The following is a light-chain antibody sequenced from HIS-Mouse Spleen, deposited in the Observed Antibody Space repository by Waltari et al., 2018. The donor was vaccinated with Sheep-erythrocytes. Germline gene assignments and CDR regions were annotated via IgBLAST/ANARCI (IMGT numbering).Light chain of an antibody. CDR2: DVS. Sequence: QSALTQPRSVSGSPGQSVTIPCTGTSRHVGGYNYVSRYQQHPGKAPKLMIYDVSKRPSGVPDRFSGSKSGNTASLTISGLQAEDEADYYCCSYAGSYTYVFGTGTKVTVL. J-gene: IGLJ1*01. V-gene: IGLV2-11*01. CDR1: SRHVGGYNY. CDR3: CSYAGSYTYV.